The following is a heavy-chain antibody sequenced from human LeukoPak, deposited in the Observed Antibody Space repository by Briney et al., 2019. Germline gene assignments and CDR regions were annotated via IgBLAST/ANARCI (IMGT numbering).Heavy chain of an antibody. Sequence: SETLSLTCGVSGGSITSTNWWSWVRQPPGQGLEWIGEISLSGLTNYNPFLKSRVTMALDKSKNHLSLNLTSVTAADTAVYYCSRENGAFSPFGYWGQGTLVTVPS. CDR2: ISLSGLT. CDR1: GGSITSTNW. CDR3: SRENGAFSPFGY. J-gene: IGHJ4*02. V-gene: IGHV4-4*02. D-gene: IGHD2-8*01.